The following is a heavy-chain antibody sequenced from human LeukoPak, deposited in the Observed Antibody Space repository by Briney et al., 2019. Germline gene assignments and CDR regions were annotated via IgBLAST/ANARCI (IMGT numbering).Heavy chain of an antibody. V-gene: IGHV3-21*04. CDR2: ITTSSSYI. D-gene: IGHD5-12*01. CDR3: AKLTSGWVVAAFDF. CDR1: GFTFDDYA. Sequence: GGSLRLSCTASGFTFDDYAMSWARQAPGKGLEWVSSITTSSSYIYYADSVKGRFTVSRDNSKNTLYLQMNSLRAEDTAVYYCAKLTSGWVVAAFDFWGQGTLVSVSS. J-gene: IGHJ4*02.